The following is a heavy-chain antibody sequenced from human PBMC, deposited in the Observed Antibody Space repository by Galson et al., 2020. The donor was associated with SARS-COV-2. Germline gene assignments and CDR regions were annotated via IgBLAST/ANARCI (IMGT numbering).Heavy chain of an antibody. D-gene: IGHD2-15*01. CDR1: GFSISSGNP. J-gene: IGHJ2*01. V-gene: IGHV4-38-2*02. Sequence: SQTPSPTRTVSGFSISSGNPWRWTPQPPEKGLAWIGLIYHSGSTYYNPSLKSRVTIPVDTRKNHFSLKLTALSAADTAVYYCARDRGVDGGISEDFDLWGRGTLVTVSS. CDR2: IYHSGST. CDR3: ARDRGVDGGISEDFDL.